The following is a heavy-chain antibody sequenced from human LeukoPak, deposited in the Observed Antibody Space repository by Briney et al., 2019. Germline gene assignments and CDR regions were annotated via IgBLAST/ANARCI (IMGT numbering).Heavy chain of an antibody. Sequence: PSETLSPTCTVSGGSISSYYWSWIRQPAGKGLEWIGRIYTSGSTNYNPSLKSRVTISVDKSKNQFSLKLSSVTAADTAVYYCARVTEDYFDYWGQGTLVTVSS. J-gene: IGHJ4*02. CDR3: ARVTEDYFDY. CDR2: IYTSGST. V-gene: IGHV4-4*07. D-gene: IGHD3-16*01. CDR1: GGSISSYY.